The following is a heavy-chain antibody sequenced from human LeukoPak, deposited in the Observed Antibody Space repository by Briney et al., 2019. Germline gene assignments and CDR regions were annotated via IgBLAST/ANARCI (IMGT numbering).Heavy chain of an antibody. CDR3: ARETYYYDSSGYYYYYYYMDV. Sequence: PGGSLTLSCAASGFTFSSYWMHWVRQAPGKGLVWVSRINSDGSSTSYADSVKGRFTISRDNAKNTLYLQMNSLRAEDTAVYYCARETYYYDSSGYYYYYYYMDVWGKGTTVTVSS. D-gene: IGHD3-22*01. CDR2: INSDGSST. CDR1: GFTFSSYW. V-gene: IGHV3-74*01. J-gene: IGHJ6*03.